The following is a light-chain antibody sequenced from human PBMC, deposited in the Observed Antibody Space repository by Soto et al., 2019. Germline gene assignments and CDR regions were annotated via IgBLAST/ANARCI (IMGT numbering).Light chain of an antibody. J-gene: IGKJ4*01. CDR3: QQYDNLPPRVT. CDR2: AAS. CDR1: QDIRKY. V-gene: IGKV1-33*01. Sequence: DIQMTQSPSSLSASVGDRVTITFQASQDIRKYLNWYHQKPGKAPKLLIYAASNLDTGVPSRFSGGGSGTDFTFTISSLQPEDFATYYCQQYDNLPPRVTFGGGTKVDIK.